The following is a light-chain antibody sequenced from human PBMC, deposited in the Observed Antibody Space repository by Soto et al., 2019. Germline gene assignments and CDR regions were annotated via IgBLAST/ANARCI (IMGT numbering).Light chain of an antibody. Sequence: MVWTQCPGTLSLSPGERATLSCMASQTINSRDLAWYQQRPGQAPRLLLYGASSRATGLTDSFPCSGSGTDYTLSITRLEPEDFAVYYYQQDDTFGQRTKLEIK. CDR2: GAS. CDR3: QQDDT. CDR1: QTINSRD. J-gene: IGKJ2*01. V-gene: IGKV3-20*01.